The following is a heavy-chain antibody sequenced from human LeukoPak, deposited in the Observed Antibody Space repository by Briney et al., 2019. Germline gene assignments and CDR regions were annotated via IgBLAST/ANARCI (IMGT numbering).Heavy chain of an antibody. V-gene: IGHV1-18*01. CDR3: ARVSTLGIGQADEY. CDR1: GYTFTSYG. CDR2: ISAYNGNT. J-gene: IGHJ4*02. D-gene: IGHD7-27*01. Sequence: ASVKVSCKASGYTFTSYGISWVRQAPGQGLEWMGWISAYNGNTNYAQKLQGRVTMTTDTSTSTAYMEMRSLRSDDTAVYYCARVSTLGIGQADEYWGQGTLVTVSS.